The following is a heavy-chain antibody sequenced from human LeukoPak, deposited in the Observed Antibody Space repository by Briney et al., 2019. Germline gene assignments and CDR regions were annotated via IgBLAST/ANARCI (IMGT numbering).Heavy chain of an antibody. J-gene: IGHJ4*02. CDR3: ARASNYFDVLY. D-gene: IGHD3-22*01. Sequence: SETLSLTCTVSGASISSSSYYWGWIRQPPGKGLEWIGTNYYTGSTYYNPSLKTRVTISIDTSKNQFSLRLSSVTAADTAVYFCARASNYFDVLYWGQGTLVTVSS. V-gene: IGHV4-39*01. CDR1: GASISSSSYY. CDR2: NYYTGST.